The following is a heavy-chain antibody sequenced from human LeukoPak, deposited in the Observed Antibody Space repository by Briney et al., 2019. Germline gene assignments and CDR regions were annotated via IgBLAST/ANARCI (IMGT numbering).Heavy chain of an antibody. D-gene: IGHD1-1*01. CDR1: GYSISSDYY. CDR3: ATLSANQLRGFDY. CDR2: IYHGGST. J-gene: IGHJ4*02. Sequence: SETLSLTCTVSGYSISSDYYWGWIRQPPGKGLEWIGSIYHGGSTYYNPSLKSRVTISVDTSKNQFSLKLSSVTAADTAVYYCATLSANQLRGFDYWGQGTLVTVSS. V-gene: IGHV4-38-2*02.